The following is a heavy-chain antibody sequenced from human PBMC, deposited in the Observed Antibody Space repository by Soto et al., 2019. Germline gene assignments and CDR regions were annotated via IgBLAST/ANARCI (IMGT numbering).Heavy chain of an antibody. CDR2: MNPNSGNT. V-gene: IGHV1-8*01. D-gene: IGHD1-26*01. J-gene: IGHJ6*02. CDR3: ARAFSGSFTPYYYGMDV. CDR1: GYTFTSYD. Sequence: GASVKVSCRASGYTFTSYDINWVRQATGQGLEWMGRMNPNSGNTGYAQKFQGRVTMTRNTSISTAYMELSSLRSEDTAVYYCARAFSGSFTPYYYGMDVWGQGTTVTVSS.